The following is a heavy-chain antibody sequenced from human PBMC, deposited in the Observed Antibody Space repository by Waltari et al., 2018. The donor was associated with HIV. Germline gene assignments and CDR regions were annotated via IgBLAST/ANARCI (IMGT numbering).Heavy chain of an antibody. D-gene: IGHD3-16*01. V-gene: IGHV1-24*01. CDR3: ATGGGTTSIQLYDLYV. J-gene: IGHJ6*02. Sequence: QVQLIQSGAEVKKPGASVKVSCKVFGYTLTELSMHWVRQAPGKGLEWMGGFDPEDDETIYAQKFQGRGTMTEDTATNSAYMELSSLTSEDTAVEYCATGGGTTSIQLYDLYVWGQGTTVTVSS. CDR2: FDPEDDET. CDR1: GYTLTELS.